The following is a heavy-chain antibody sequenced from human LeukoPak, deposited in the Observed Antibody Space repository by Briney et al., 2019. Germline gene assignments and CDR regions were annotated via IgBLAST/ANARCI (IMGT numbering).Heavy chain of an antibody. D-gene: IGHD6-19*01. CDR3: ATAVAGQLYWYFDL. Sequence: SETLSLTCAVYGGSFSSYYWSWIRQPPGKGLEWIGYIYYSGSTNYNPSLKSRVTISVDTSKNQFSLKLSSVTAADTAVYYCATAVAGQLYWYFDLWGRGTLVTVSS. J-gene: IGHJ2*01. V-gene: IGHV4-59*01. CDR2: IYYSGST. CDR1: GGSFSSYY.